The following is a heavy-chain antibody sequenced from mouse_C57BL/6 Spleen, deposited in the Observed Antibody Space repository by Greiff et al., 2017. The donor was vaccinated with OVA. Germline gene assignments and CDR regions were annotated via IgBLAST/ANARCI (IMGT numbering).Heavy chain of an antibody. J-gene: IGHJ3*01. CDR2: IRYDGSN. V-gene: IGHV3-6*01. Sequence: EVKLMESGPGLVKPSQSLSLTCSVTGYSITSGYYWNWIRQFPGNKLEWMGYIRYDGSNNYNPSLKNRISITRDTSKNQFFLKLNSVTTEDTATYYCARDYYGSSYAPFFAYWGQGTLVTVSA. CDR1: GYSITSGYY. D-gene: IGHD1-1*01. CDR3: ARDYYGSSYAPFFAY.